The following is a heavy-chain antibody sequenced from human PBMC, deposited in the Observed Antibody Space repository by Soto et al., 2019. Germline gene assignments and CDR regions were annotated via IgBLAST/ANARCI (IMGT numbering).Heavy chain of an antibody. CDR1: GFTFSSYA. J-gene: IGHJ4*02. CDR2: ISSNGGST. V-gene: IGHV3-64D*08. Sequence: GGSLRLSCSASGFTFSSYAMHWVRQAPGKGLEYVSAISSNGGSTYYADSVKGRFTISRDNSKNTLYLQMSSLRAEDTAVYYCVKRAWQQLARGSFDYWGQGTLVTVSS. CDR3: VKRAWQQLARGSFDY. D-gene: IGHD6-13*01.